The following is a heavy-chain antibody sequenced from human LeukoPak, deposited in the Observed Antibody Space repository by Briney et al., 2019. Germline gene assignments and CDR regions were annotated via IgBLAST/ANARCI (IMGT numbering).Heavy chain of an antibody. D-gene: IGHD3-22*01. J-gene: IGHJ4*02. CDR3: ARDPYYYDSSGYYYPY. V-gene: IGHV1-69*05. CDR2: IIPIFGTA. Sequence: SVKVSCKASGGTFSSYAISWVRQAPGQGLEWMGRIIPIFGTANYAQKFQGRVTITTDGSTSTAYMELSSLRSEDTAVYYCARDPYYYDSSGYYYPYWGQGTLVTVSS. CDR1: GGTFSSYA.